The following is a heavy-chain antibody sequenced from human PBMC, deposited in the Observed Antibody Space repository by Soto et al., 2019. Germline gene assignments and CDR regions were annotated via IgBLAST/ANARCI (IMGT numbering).Heavy chain of an antibody. J-gene: IGHJ5*02. CDR3: AFFPRALSGSWSNYFDP. V-gene: IGHV2-5*02. CDR2: IYWDDDK. CDR1: GFSLSTTGVA. Sequence: QITLKESGPTLVKPTETLTLTCTFSGFSLSTTGVAVGWIRQPPGKALEWLALIYWDDDKRYSPSLKTRLTITKDTSKNQVVLTMTNMDPVDTATYYCAFFPRALSGSWSNYFDPWGQGTLVTVSS. D-gene: IGHD6-13*01.